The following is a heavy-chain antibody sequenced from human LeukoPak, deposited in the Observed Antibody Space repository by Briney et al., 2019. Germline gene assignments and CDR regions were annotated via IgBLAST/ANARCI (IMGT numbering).Heavy chain of an antibody. CDR1: GYTFTSYY. D-gene: IGHD1-26*01. V-gene: IGHV1-46*01. CDR2: INPSGGST. J-gene: IGHJ4*02. Sequence: ASVTVSCKASGYTFTSYYMHWVRQAPGQGLEWMGIINPSGGSTSYAQKFQGRVTMTRDTSTSTVYMELSSLRSEDTAVYYCARGLRIVGAAYYFDYWGQGTLVTVSS. CDR3: ARGLRIVGAAYYFDY.